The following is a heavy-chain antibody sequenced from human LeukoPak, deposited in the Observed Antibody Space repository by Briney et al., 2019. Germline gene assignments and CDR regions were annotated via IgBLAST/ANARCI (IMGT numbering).Heavy chain of an antibody. Sequence: ASVKVSCKASGYTFTSYDINWVRQATGQGLEWMGWMNPNSGNTGYAQKLQGRVTMTRNTSISTAYMELSSLRSEDTAVYYCARVAPGPLGLYYYYYMDVWGKGTTVTISS. D-gene: IGHD3-16*01. CDR2: MNPNSGNT. CDR1: GYTFTSYD. V-gene: IGHV1-8*01. CDR3: ARVAPGPLGLYYYYYMDV. J-gene: IGHJ6*03.